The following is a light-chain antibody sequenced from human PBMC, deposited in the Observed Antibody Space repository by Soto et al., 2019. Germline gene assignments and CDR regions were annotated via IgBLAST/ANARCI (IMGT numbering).Light chain of an antibody. CDR3: QVWASTAEFFV. J-gene: IGLJ1*01. Sequence: SYELAQPPSVSVAPGQTARIACGGDKLGSKIVHWYKQRPGQAPVAVVFDATDRPSGIPDRFSASRSGDTATLTISRVDAGDEADYFCQVWASTAEFFVFGSGTKV. CDR1: KLGSKI. CDR2: DAT. V-gene: IGLV3-21*02.